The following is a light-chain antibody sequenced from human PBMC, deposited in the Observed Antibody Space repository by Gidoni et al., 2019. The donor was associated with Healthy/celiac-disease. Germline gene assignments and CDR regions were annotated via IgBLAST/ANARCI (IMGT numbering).Light chain of an antibody. J-gene: IGKJ1*01. Sequence: EIVMTQSPATLSLSPGERATLSCRASQSVSSNLAWYQQKPGQAPRLLIYGASTRATGIPARFSGSGSVTEFPLTIRSLQSEDFAVYYCLQYNNWPWTFGQGTKVEIK. CDR2: GAS. V-gene: IGKV3-15*01. CDR1: QSVSSN. CDR3: LQYNNWPWT.